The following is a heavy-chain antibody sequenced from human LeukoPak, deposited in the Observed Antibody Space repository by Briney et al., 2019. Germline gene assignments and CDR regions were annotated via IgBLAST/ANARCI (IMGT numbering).Heavy chain of an antibody. CDR2: IRSNAETT. D-gene: IGHD3-10*01. CDR3: AVGSDCSS. Sequence: GGSLRLSCAASGFTFNHYAMNWVRQAPGKGLQWVSSIRSNAETTYYAESVKGRFTVSRDNSRNALYLQMTSLRAEDTAIYYCAVGSDCSSWGQGTLVTVSS. V-gene: IGHV3-23*01. CDR1: GFTFNHYA. J-gene: IGHJ5*02.